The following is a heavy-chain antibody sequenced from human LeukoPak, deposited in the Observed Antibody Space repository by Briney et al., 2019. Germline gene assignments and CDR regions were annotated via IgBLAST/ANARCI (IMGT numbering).Heavy chain of an antibody. CDR1: GYSISNGYF. CDR3: ARDGYNPVAFDI. Sequence: SETLSLTCTVSGYSISNGYFWGWIRQPPGKGLGWIGNIYRTGTTFYNPSLQSRVSISVDTSKNTFSLKLKSVTAADTAVYYCARDGYNPVAFDIWGKGQWSPSLQ. J-gene: IGHJ3*02. CDR2: IYRTGTT. V-gene: IGHV4-38-2*02. D-gene: IGHD5-24*01.